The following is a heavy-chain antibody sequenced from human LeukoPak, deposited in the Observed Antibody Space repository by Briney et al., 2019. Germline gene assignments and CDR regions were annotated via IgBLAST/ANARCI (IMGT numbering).Heavy chain of an antibody. J-gene: IGHJ3*02. D-gene: IGHD2-2*01. V-gene: IGHV4-39*01. Sequence: SETLSLTCTVSGGSISSSSYYWGRIRQPPGKGLEWVGSIYYSGSTYYNPSLKSRSTISVDTSKIQSSLKLSSVTAADTAVYYCARHGISLGYCSSTSCPTPDAFDIWGQGTMVTVSS. CDR1: GGSISSSSYY. CDR3: ARHGISLGYCSSTSCPTPDAFDI. CDR2: IYYSGST.